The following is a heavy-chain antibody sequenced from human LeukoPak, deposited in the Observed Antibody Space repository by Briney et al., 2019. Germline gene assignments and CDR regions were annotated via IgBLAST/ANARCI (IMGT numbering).Heavy chain of an antibody. CDR1: GFTFNKYW. J-gene: IGHJ4*02. V-gene: IGHV3-7*01. CDR3: ARSKAGGY. CDR2: VNQDGTEK. D-gene: IGHD3-10*01. Sequence: GGSLRLSCAASGFTFNKYWMTWVCQAPGKGLEWVANVNQDGTEKYYVDSVKGRFNISRDNAKNPLYLHMNSLRAEDTAVYYCARSKAGGYWGQGTLVIVST.